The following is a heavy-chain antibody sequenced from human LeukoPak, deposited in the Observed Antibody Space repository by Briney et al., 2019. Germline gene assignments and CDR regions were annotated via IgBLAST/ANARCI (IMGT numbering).Heavy chain of an antibody. V-gene: IGHV1-8*03. Sequence: GASVKVSCRASGYTFTSYDINWVRQATGQGLEWMGWMNPNSGNTGYAQKFQGRVTITRNTSITTTYMELSSLRSEDTAVYYCARRSAYGSGSYYVGYWGQGTLVTVSS. D-gene: IGHD3-10*01. J-gene: IGHJ4*02. CDR2: MNPNSGNT. CDR3: ARRSAYGSGSYYVGY. CDR1: GYTFTSYD.